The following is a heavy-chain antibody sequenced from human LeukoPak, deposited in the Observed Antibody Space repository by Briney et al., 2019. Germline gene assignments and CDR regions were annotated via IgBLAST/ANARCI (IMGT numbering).Heavy chain of an antibody. CDR1: GFTFSSYG. V-gene: IGHV3-21*01. J-gene: IGHJ4*02. D-gene: IGHD4-17*01. CDR2: ISSSSSYI. CDR3: ARDPNYGEGY. Sequence: KTGGSLRLSCAASGFTFSSYGMNWVRQAPGKGLEWVSSISSSSSYIYYADSVKGRFTISRDNAKNSLYLQMNSLRAEDTAVYYCARDPNYGEGYWGQGTLVTVSS.